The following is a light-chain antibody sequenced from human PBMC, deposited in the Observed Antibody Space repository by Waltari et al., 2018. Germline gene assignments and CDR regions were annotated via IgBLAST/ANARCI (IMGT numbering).Light chain of an antibody. Sequence: QSVLTQPPSASGTPGQRVSISCSGSHANLGSNYLYWYQQFSGMAPKLLIYRNNQRPSGVPDRFSGSKFGTSASLAISGLRSEDEAVYYCASWDDSHYVFGTGTKVTVL. CDR2: RNN. CDR1: HANLGSNY. CDR3: ASWDDSHYV. V-gene: IGLV1-47*01. J-gene: IGLJ1*01.